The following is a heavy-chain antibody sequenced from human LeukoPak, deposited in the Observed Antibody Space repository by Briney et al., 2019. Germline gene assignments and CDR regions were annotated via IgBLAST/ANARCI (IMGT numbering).Heavy chain of an antibody. V-gene: IGHV4-39*01. CDR3: ARLKSSYGDYYFDY. J-gene: IGHJ4*02. CDR1: GGSISSSTYY. D-gene: IGHD4-17*01. CDR2: IYYSGRT. Sequence: SETLSLTCTVSGGSISSSTYYWGWIRQPPGKGLEWLGNIYYSGRTYYNPSLKNRLTISVDTSRNQFSLSLRSVTAADTAVYYCARLKSSYGDYYFDYWGQGTLVTVSS.